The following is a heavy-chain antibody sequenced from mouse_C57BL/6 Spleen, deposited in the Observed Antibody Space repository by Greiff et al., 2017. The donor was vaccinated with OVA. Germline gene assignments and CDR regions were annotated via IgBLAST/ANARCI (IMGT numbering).Heavy chain of an antibody. CDR2: IHPNSGST. CDR3: ARSGAYDYDRFAD. CDR1: GYTFTSYW. D-gene: IGHD2-4*01. Sequence: QVQLQQSGAELVKPGASVKLSCKASGYTFTSYWMHWVKQRPGQGLEWIGMIHPNSGSTNYNEKFKSKATLTVDKSSSTAYMQLSSLTSEDSAVYYCARSGAYDYDRFADWGQGTLVTVSA. J-gene: IGHJ3*01. V-gene: IGHV1-64*01.